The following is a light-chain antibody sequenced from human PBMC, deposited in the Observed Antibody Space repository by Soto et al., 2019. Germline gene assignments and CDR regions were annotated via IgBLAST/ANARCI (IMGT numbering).Light chain of an antibody. CDR2: GAS. J-gene: IGKJ5*01. Sequence: EVELTQSPGTLSFSREAKATISCRASLSVSSSYLAWYQQTPGQDHRLLIDGASTRATGIPDRFSGSGSGAVFTLTISRLEPEDFAVYYCQQYGGSPPITFGQGTRLEMK. CDR1: LSVSSSY. CDR3: QQYGGSPPIT. V-gene: IGKV3-20*01.